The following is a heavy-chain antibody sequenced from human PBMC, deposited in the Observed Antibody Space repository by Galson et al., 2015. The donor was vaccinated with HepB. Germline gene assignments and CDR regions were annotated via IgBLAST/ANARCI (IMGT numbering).Heavy chain of an antibody. CDR2: LSGGGDTT. CDR1: GFSFSSYA. CDR3: AKVDPTNVYYGSGMLLGPNDY. V-gene: IGHV3-23*01. J-gene: IGHJ4*02. D-gene: IGHD3-10*01. Sequence: SLRLSCAASGFSFSSYAMSWVRQAPGKGLEWVSALSGGGDTTYSADSVKGRFTISRDNSKSTLYLQMNSLSAEATAVYYCAKVDPTNVYYGSGMLLGPNDYWGQGTLVTVSS.